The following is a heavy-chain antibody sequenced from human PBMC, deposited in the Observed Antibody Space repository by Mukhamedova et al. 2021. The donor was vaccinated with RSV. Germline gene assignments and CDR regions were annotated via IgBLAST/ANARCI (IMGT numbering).Heavy chain of an antibody. V-gene: IGHV3-48*03. CDR1: GFTFSSYE. CDR3: ARDILDWWTEIFDY. J-gene: IGHJ4*01. CDR2: ISSSGDKR. Sequence: GFTFSSYEMNWVRQAPGKGLEWVSYISSSGDKREYAGSVKGRFTISRDNAANSLFLQINSLRAEDTAVYYCARDILDWWTEIFDY. D-gene: IGHD3/OR15-3a*01.